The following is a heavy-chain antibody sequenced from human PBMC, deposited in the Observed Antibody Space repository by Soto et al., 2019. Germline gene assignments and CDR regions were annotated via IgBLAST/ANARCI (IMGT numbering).Heavy chain of an antibody. J-gene: IGHJ5*02. CDR1: SGSVTSGGFY. Sequence: QEQLQETGPGLVKPSQTLSLTCSVSSGSVTSGGFYWHWIRQRPGKGLEWIALIFHSGSTNYNPSLKCRVTISMDTAKKRFSLRLASGTAADTAVYYCARGGSEDNYFGPWSQGILVTFSS. V-gene: IGHV4-31*02. CDR2: IFHSGST. D-gene: IGHD3-10*01. CDR3: ARGGSEDNYFGP.